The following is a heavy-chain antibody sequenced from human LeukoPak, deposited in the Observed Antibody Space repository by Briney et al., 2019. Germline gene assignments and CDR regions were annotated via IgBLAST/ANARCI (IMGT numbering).Heavy chain of an antibody. CDR3: AKRVGGVNNFDY. V-gene: IGHV3-23*01. J-gene: IGHJ4*02. CDR2: ISVSGGLT. D-gene: IGHD3-16*01. Sequence: GGPLRPSCAASGFSFSSYAMGWVRQAPGKGLEWVSSISVSGGLTYYADSLEGRFTISRDNSNNTLYLQMNSLRAEDTAVYYCAKRVGGVNNFDYWGQGTLVTVSS. CDR1: GFSFSSYA.